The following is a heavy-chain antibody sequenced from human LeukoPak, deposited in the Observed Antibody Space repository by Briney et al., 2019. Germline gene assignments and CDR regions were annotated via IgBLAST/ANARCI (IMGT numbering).Heavy chain of an antibody. J-gene: IGHJ4*02. CDR2: ISGSGGST. CDR1: GFTFSSYA. V-gene: IGHV3-23*01. Sequence: GGSLRLSCAAPGFTFSSYAMSWVRQAPGKGLEWVSAISGSGGSTYYADSVKGRFTISRDNSKNTLYLQMNSLRAEDTAVYYCAKEQYYDFWSGYSPLDYWGQGTLVTVSS. D-gene: IGHD3-3*01. CDR3: AKEQYYDFWSGYSPLDY.